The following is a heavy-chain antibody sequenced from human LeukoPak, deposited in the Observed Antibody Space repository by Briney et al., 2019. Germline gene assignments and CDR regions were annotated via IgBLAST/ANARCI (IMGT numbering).Heavy chain of an antibody. CDR1: GFTFSSYG. Sequence: PGRSLRLSCAASGFTFSSYGMHRVRQAPGKGLEWVAVISYDGNNKYYADSVKGRFTISRDNSKNTLYLQMDNLRAEDTAVYYCAKYQRQWLPKGGFDYWGQGTLVTVSS. D-gene: IGHD6-19*01. V-gene: IGHV3-30*18. CDR2: ISYDGNNK. CDR3: AKYQRQWLPKGGFDY. J-gene: IGHJ4*02.